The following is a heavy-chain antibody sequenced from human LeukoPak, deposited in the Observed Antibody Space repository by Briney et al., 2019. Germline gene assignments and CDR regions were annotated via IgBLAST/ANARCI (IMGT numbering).Heavy chain of an antibody. V-gene: IGHV1-18*01. Sequence: GASVKVSCKASGYTFTSYGISWVRQAPGQGLEWMGWISAYNGNTNYAQKLQGRVTMTTDTSTSTAYMELRSLRSDDTAVYYCARVTYYYGSGSYYNVPAYWGQGTLVTVSS. D-gene: IGHD3-10*01. CDR3: ARVTYYYGSGSYYNVPAY. CDR2: ISAYNGNT. J-gene: IGHJ4*02. CDR1: GYTFTSYG.